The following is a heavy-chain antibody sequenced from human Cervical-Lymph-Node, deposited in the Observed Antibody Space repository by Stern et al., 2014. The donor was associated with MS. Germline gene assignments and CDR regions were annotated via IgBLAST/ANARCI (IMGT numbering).Heavy chain of an antibody. Sequence: QLQLQESGPGLVKPSETLSLTCTVSGGAVSSGSYYWSWIRQPPGKGLEWIGYFYNSGNTNSNPSLKSRVTISIDTSKNQFSLKLDSVTAADTAVYYCARDNSGSWLDYWGQGTLVTVSS. D-gene: IGHD6-13*01. J-gene: IGHJ4*02. CDR1: GGAVSSGSYY. V-gene: IGHV4-61*01. CDR3: ARDNSGSWLDY. CDR2: FYNSGNT.